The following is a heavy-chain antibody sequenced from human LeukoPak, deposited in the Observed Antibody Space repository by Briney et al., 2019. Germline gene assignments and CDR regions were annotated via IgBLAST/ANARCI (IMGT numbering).Heavy chain of an antibody. CDR2: IGSDTYGNSI. V-gene: IGHV3-48*02. CDR3: AKDRDYAFDY. D-gene: IGHD4-17*01. J-gene: IGHJ4*02. CDR1: RFTFSSYS. Sequence: PGGSLRLSCAASRFTFSSYSMNWVRQAPGKGLEWISYIGSDTYGNSIDYPHTGKSRFTISRDNAKNSLYLQMDSLRDEDTAVYYCAKDRDYAFDYWGQGTPVTVSS.